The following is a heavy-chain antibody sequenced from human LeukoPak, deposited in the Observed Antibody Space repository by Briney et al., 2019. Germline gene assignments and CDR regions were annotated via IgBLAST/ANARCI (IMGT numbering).Heavy chain of an antibody. V-gene: IGHV1-2*02. D-gene: IGHD3-10*01. CDR3: ARRDYYGSGSYRWFDP. CDR2: INPNSGGT. J-gene: IGHJ5*02. Sequence: ASVKVSCKASGYTFTCYYIHWVRQAPGQGLEWMGWINPNSGGTNYAQKFQGRVTMTRDTSISTAYMELSRLRSDDTAVYYCARRDYYGSGSYRWFDPWGQGTLVTVSS. CDR1: GYTFTCYY.